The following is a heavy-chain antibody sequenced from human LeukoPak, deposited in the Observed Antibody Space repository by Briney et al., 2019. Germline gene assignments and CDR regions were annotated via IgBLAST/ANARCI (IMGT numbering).Heavy chain of an antibody. CDR3: ARDQYSSSWYWFDP. J-gene: IGHJ5*02. D-gene: IGHD6-13*01. CDR1: GCSVSSGSYY. CDR2: IYYSGST. Sequence: PSETLSLTCTVSGCSVSSGSYYWSWIRQPPGKGLEWIGYIYYSGSTTYNPSLMGRVTMSVDTSKNQFSLRLSSVTAADTAVYYCARDQYSSSWYWFDPWGQGTLVTVSS. V-gene: IGHV4-61*01.